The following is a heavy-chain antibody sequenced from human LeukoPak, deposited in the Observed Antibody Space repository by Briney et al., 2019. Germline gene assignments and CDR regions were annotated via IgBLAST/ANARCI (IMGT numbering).Heavy chain of an antibody. CDR1: GYTFTGYY. J-gene: IGHJ6*03. Sequence: ASVKVSCKASGYTFTGYYMHWVRQAPGQGLEWMGWINPNSGGTNYAQKFQGRVTMTRDTSISTAYMELSRLRSDDTAVYYCASTVLRWNYYYMDVWGKGTTVTVSS. CDR3: ASTVLRWNYYYMDV. V-gene: IGHV1-2*02. CDR2: INPNSGGT. D-gene: IGHD3-3*01.